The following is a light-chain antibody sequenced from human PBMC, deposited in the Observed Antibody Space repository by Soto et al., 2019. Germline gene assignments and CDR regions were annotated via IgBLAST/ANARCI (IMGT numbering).Light chain of an antibody. J-gene: IGLJ3*02. CDR2: EVS. Sequence: QSVLTQPASVSGSPGQSITISCTGTSSDVGGYNYVSWYQQHPDKAPKLMLYEVSNRPSGVSNRFSGSKSGNTASLTISGLKAEDEADYYCTTYTTSSTHWVFGGGTKLTDL. V-gene: IGLV2-14*01. CDR3: TTYTTSSTHWV. CDR1: SSDVGGYNY.